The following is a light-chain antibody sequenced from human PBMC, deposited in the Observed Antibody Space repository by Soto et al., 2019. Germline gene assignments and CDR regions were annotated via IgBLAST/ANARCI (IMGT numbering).Light chain of an antibody. J-gene: IGKJ4*01. CDR1: QGIGNF. CDR3: HRYNSVPLT. Sequence: DIQMTQSPSTLSAPLGDTATITCRASQGIGNFLAWYQQKPGDVPKLLIYAASTVQSGGPSRFSGSGSGTDFTLTISSLQPEDVATYFCHRYNSVPLTFGGGAKVDIK. V-gene: IGKV1-27*01. CDR2: AAS.